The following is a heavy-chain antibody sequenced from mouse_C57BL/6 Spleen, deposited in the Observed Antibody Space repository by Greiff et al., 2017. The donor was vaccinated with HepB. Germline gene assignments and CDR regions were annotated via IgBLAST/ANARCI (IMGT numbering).Heavy chain of an antibody. Sequence: VKLKQPGAELVKPGASVKLSCKASGYTFTSYWMQWVKQRPGQGLEWIGEIDPSDSYTNYNQKFKGKATLTVDTSSSTAYMQLSSLTSEDSAVYYCARKETAQALYYFDYWGQGTTLTVSS. J-gene: IGHJ2*01. CDR1: GYTFTSYW. D-gene: IGHD3-2*02. V-gene: IGHV1-50*01. CDR2: IDPSDSYT. CDR3: ARKETAQALYYFDY.